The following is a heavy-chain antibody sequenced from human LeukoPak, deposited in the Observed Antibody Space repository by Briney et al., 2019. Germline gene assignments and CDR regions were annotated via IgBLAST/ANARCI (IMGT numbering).Heavy chain of an antibody. CDR2: IYYSGST. CDR1: GGSISSYY. Sequence: SETLSLTCTVSGGSISSYYWSWIRQPPGKGLEWIGYIYYSGSTNYNPSLKSRVTISVDTSKNQFSLKLSSVTAADTAVYYCARGWSGDYVEYWGQGTLVTVFS. J-gene: IGHJ4*02. D-gene: IGHD2-15*01. V-gene: IGHV4-59*01. CDR3: ARGWSGDYVEY.